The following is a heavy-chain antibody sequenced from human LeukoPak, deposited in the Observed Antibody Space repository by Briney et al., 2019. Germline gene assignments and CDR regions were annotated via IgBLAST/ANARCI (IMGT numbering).Heavy chain of an antibody. V-gene: IGHV4-61*02. D-gene: IGHD3-10*01. Sequence: TLSLTCTVSGGSISSGSYYWSWIRQPAGKGLEWIGRIYTSGSTNYNPSLKSRVTISVDTSKNQFSLKLSSVTAADTAVYYCARVRVRAMDVWGKGTTVTISS. CDR3: ARVRVRAMDV. CDR1: GGSISSGSYY. J-gene: IGHJ6*03. CDR2: IYTSGST.